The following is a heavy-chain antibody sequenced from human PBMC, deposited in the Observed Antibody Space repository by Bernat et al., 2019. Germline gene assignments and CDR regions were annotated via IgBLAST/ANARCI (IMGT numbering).Heavy chain of an antibody. Sequence: QVQLQQWGAGLLKPSETLSLTCAVYGGSFSGYYWSWIRQPPGKGLEWIGEINHSGSTNYNPSLKSRVTISVDTSRKQFSLKLSSVTAADTAVYYCARHPSGIDYWGQGILVTVSS. CDR1: GGSFSGYY. CDR2: INHSGST. V-gene: IGHV4-34*01. J-gene: IGHJ4*02. CDR3: ARHPSGIDY.